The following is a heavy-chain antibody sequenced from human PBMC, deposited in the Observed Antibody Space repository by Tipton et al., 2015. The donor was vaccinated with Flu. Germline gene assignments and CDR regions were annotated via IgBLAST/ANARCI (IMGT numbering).Heavy chain of an antibody. CDR1: GGSISGYY. Sequence: TLSLTCTVSGGSISGYYWGWIRQPPGKGLEWIGYIYYSGSTNYNPSLKSRVTISVDTSKNQFSLKLSSVTAADTAVYYCARLNGDYDILTGYYVEYYFDYWGQGTLVTVSS. CDR2: IYYSGST. D-gene: IGHD3-9*01. J-gene: IGHJ4*02. CDR3: ARLNGDYDILTGYYVEYYFDY. V-gene: IGHV4-59*07.